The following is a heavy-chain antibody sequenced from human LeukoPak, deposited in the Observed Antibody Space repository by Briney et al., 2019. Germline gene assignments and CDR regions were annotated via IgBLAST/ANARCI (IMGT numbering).Heavy chain of an antibody. J-gene: IGHJ3*02. CDR1: GFTFSSYA. V-gene: IGHV3-23*01. CDR3: SHYDSSGYSYDDAFDI. Sequence: PGGSLRLSCAASGFTFSSYAMSWVRQAPGKGLEWVSAISGNGGSTYYADSVKGRFTISRDNSKNTLYLQMNSLRAEDTAVYYCSHYDSSGYSYDDAFDIWGQGTMVTVSS. D-gene: IGHD3-22*01. CDR2: ISGNGGST.